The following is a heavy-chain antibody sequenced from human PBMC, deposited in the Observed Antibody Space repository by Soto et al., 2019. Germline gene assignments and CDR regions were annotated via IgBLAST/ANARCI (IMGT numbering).Heavy chain of an antibody. Sequence: PVESLTISCKDSGYSFTSYWIVWVLQMPGKGLEWMAIIYPGDSDTIYSPSFQGQVTISSDKCISTAYLQWSRLKASDTAMYYCARHIFRDYGGNRGSAFDIWGQGTMVTVSS. J-gene: IGHJ3*02. D-gene: IGHD4-17*01. CDR1: GYSFTSYW. CDR2: IYPGDSDT. CDR3: ARHIFRDYGGNRGSAFDI. V-gene: IGHV5-51*01.